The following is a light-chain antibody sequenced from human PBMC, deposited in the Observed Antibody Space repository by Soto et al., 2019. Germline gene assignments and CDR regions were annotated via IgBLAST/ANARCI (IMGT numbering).Light chain of an antibody. Sequence: QSVLTQPASVSGSAGQSITISCTGSSSDVGAYNFVSWYQHHPGKAPKLILYEVTTRPSGVSSRFSGSKSGNTASLTISGLQADDEANYYCSSYTSSNTPYVFGTGTKVTV. V-gene: IGLV2-14*01. CDR2: EVT. CDR3: SSYTSSNTPYV. CDR1: SSDVGAYNF. J-gene: IGLJ1*01.